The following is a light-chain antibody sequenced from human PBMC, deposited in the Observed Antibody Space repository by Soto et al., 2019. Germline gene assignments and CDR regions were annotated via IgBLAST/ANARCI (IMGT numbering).Light chain of an antibody. Sequence: DIQMTQSPSSLSASVGDRVTIACRASQGITNHLAWYQQKPGRVPNVLIYAASTLSSGVPSRFSGSGSGTEFTLTISSLQSDDFAVYYCQQYTNWPPWTFGQGTKVDVK. CDR1: QGITNH. CDR2: AAS. V-gene: IGKV1-27*01. CDR3: QQYTNWPPWT. J-gene: IGKJ1*01.